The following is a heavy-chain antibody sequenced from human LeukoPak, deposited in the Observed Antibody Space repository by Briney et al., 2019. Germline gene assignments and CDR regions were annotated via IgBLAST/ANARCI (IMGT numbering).Heavy chain of an antibody. D-gene: IGHD6-13*01. CDR3: ARAISAAHRYSSSWEYYFDY. V-gene: IGHV3-7*01. CDR2: IKEDGGEK. CDR1: GFTFRSYW. Sequence: QPGGSLRLPCAASGFTFRSYWMTWVRQAPGKGLEWVANIKEDGGEKYYVDSVKGRFTISRDNAKNSLYLQMNSLRAEDTAVYYCARAISAAHRYSSSWEYYFDYWGQGTLVTVSS. J-gene: IGHJ4*02.